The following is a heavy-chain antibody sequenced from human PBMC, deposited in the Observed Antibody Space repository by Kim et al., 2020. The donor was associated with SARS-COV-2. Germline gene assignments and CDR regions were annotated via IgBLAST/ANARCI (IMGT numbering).Heavy chain of an antibody. Sequence: SETLSLTCTVSGYSISSGYYWGWIRQPPGKGLEWIGSIYHSGSTYYNPSLKSRVTISVDTSKNQFSLKLSSVTAADTAVYYCARDRLGGWGSFDIWGQGTMVTVSS. CDR2: IYHSGST. CDR1: GYSISSGYY. V-gene: IGHV4-38-2*02. D-gene: IGHD6-19*01. J-gene: IGHJ3*02. CDR3: ARDRLGGWGSFDI.